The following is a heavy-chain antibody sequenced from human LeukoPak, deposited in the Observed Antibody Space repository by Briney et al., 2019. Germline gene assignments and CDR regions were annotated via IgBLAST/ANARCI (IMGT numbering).Heavy chain of an antibody. CDR1: GFTFSDYW. CDR2: VNRDGSST. V-gene: IGHV3-74*01. CDR3: ARDRSISAAGDTY. J-gene: IGHJ4*02. Sequence: GGSLRLSCEASGFTFSDYWMHWVRQAPGKGLVWVSRVNRDGSSTSYADSVKGRFTISRDNAKNTLSLQMNSLRAEDTAVYYCARDRSISAAGDTYWGQGTLVTVSS. D-gene: IGHD6-13*01.